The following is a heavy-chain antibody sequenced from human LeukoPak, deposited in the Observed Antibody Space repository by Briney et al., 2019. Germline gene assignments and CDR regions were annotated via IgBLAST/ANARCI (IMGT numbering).Heavy chain of an antibody. V-gene: IGHV1-69*04. CDR3: ARYEVQLERPDYYGMDV. CDR2: IIPILGIA. Sequence: SVKVSCKASGGTFSSYAISWVRQAPGQGLEWMGRIIPILGIANYAQKFQGRVTITADKSTSTAYMELSSLRSEDTAVYYCARYEVQLERPDYYGMDVWGQGTTVTVSS. J-gene: IGHJ6*02. D-gene: IGHD1-1*01. CDR1: GGTFSSYA.